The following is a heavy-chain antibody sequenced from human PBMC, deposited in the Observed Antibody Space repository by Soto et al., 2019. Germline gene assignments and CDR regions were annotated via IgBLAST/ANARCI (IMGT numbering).Heavy chain of an antibody. CDR1: GVSITTSY. CDR3: ARDEGSYSFDY. Sequence: QVQLQESGPGLVKPSETLSLTCTVSGVSITTSYWSWIRQPPGKGLEWIGNYYYSGSTDYDPSLRSRVTISEDTSKNQFSLNLSSVTAADTAVYYCARDEGSYSFDYWGQGTLVIVSS. CDR2: YYYSGST. V-gene: IGHV4-59*01. J-gene: IGHJ4*02. D-gene: IGHD3-10*01.